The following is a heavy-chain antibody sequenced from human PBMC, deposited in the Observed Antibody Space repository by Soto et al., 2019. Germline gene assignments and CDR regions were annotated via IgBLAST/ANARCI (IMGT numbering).Heavy chain of an antibody. CDR2: IYYSGST. CDR1: GGSISSSSYY. Sequence: SETLSLTCTVSGGSISSSSYYWGWIRQPPGKGLEWIGSIYYSGSTNYNPSLKSRVTISVDKSKNQFSLKLSSVTAADTAVYYCARDVDTAMANWFDPWGQGTLVTVPQ. J-gene: IGHJ5*02. D-gene: IGHD5-18*01. CDR3: ARDVDTAMANWFDP. V-gene: IGHV4-39*07.